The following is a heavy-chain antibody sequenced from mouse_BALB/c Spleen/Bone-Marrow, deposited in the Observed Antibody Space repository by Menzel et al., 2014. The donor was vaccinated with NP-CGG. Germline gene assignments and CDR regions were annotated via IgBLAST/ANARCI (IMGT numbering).Heavy chain of an antibody. Sequence: VKVVESGPELVKPGASVRISCKASGYTFTTYYLHWVKQRPGQGLEWIGWIYPGNVNTNYNEKFKGKATLTADKSSSTAYMQLSSLTSEDSAVYFCARGGYDGAWFAYWGQGTLVTVSA. CDR1: GYTFTTYY. CDR3: ARGGYDGAWFAY. V-gene: IGHV1S56*01. D-gene: IGHD2-14*01. CDR2: IYPGNVNT. J-gene: IGHJ3*01.